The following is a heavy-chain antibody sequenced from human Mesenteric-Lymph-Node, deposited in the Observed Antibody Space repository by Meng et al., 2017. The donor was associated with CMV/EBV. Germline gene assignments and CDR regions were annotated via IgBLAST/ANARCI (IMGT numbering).Heavy chain of an antibody. V-gene: IGHV3-23*01. Sequence: SYAMRWVRQAPGKGLEWVSAIRGSGGSTYYADSVKGRFTISRDNSKNTLYLQMNSLRAEDTAVYYCAKAPPLPEWELLLSIWGEDYWGQGTLVTVSS. CDR2: IRGSGGST. CDR3: AKAPPLPEWELLLSIWGEDY. CDR1: SYA. D-gene: IGHD1-26*01. J-gene: IGHJ4*02.